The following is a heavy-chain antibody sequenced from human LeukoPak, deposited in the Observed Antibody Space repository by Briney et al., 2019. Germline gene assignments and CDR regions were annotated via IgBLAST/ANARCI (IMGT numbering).Heavy chain of an antibody. CDR1: GYTFTSYG. V-gene: IGHV1-18*01. Sequence: ASVKVSCKASGYTFTSYGISWVRQAPGQGREWMGWISAYNGNTNYAQKLQGRVTMTTDTSTSTAYMELRSLRSDDTAVYYCARRRYSSGWYDYYGMDVWGQGTTVTVSS. CDR3: ARRRYSSGWYDYYGMDV. D-gene: IGHD6-19*01. CDR2: ISAYNGNT. J-gene: IGHJ6*02.